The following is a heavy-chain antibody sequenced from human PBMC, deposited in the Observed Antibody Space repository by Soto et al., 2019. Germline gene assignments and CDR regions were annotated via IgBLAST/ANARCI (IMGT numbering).Heavy chain of an antibody. Sequence: GSLXXSCAASGFMFSXXXMNWVRQAPGKGLEWLSHISPKSTYRNYADSVKDRFTIXRDNTKSSLFLQMNSLGVEDTAVYYCARGGGGGLFEHWGQGVLVTVSS. D-gene: IGHD2-21*01. V-gene: IGHV3-11*06. CDR3: ARGGGGGLFEH. J-gene: IGHJ4*02. CDR2: ISPKSTYR. CDR1: GFMFSXXX.